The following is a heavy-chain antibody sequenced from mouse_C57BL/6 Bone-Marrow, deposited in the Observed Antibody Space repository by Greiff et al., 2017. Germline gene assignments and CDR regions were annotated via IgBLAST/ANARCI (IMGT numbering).Heavy chain of an antibody. CDR1: GYTFTSYW. CDR3: ARWGGSSLVGYFDY. CDR2: IDPSDSYT. V-gene: IGHV1-69*01. Sequence: QVQLQQPGAELVMPGASVKLSCKASGYTFTSYWMHWVKQRPGQGLEWIGEIDPSDSYTNYNQKFKGKSTLTVDKSSSTAYMQLSSLTSEDSAVYYCARWGGSSLVGYFDYWGQGTTLTVSS. D-gene: IGHD1-1*01. J-gene: IGHJ2*01.